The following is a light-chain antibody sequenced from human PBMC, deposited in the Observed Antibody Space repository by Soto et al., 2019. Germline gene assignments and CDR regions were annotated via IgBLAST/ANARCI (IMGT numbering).Light chain of an antibody. V-gene: IGLV2-14*01. J-gene: IGLJ1*01. CDR2: EVS. Sequence: QSALTQPASVSGSPGQSITISCTGTSSDVGGYNYVSWYQVHPGKAPKLMIYEVSSRPSGVSNRFSGSKSGNTASLTISGLQSEDEADYYCCSYTTYTSNSSPYVFGRGTKLTVL. CDR1: SSDVGGYNY. CDR3: CSYTTYTSNSSPYV.